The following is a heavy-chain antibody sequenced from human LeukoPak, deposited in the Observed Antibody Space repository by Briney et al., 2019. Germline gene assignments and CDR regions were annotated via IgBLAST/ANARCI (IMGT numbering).Heavy chain of an antibody. CDR1: GYTFTGYY. D-gene: IGHD3-3*01. V-gene: IGHV1-2*02. CDR3: ARDLGLWSGYHTGVEFSYFDY. Sequence: ASVKVSCKASGYTFTGYYMHWVRQAPGQGLEWMGWLNPNSGGTNYAQKFQGRVTMTRDTSISTAYMELSRLRSDDTAVYYCARDLGLWSGYHTGVEFSYFDYWGQGTLVTVSS. CDR2: LNPNSGGT. J-gene: IGHJ4*02.